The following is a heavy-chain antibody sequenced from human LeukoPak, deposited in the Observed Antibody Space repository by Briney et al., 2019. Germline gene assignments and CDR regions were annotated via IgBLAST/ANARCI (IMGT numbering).Heavy chain of an antibody. V-gene: IGHV1-69*04. CDR2: IIPILGIA. Sequence: SVKVSCKASGGTFSSYASSWVRQAPGQGLEWMGRIIPILGIANYAQKFQGRVTITADKSTSTAYMELSSLRSEDTAVYYCATDGPVTGTTFDFDYWGQGTLVTVSS. CDR1: GGTFSSYA. CDR3: ATDGPVTGTTFDFDY. D-gene: IGHD1-7*01. J-gene: IGHJ4*02.